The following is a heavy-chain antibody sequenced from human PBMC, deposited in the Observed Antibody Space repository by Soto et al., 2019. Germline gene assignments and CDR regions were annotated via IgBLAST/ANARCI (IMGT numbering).Heavy chain of an antibody. CDR1: GGSLSGFY. CDR2: INHSGST. V-gene: IGHV4-34*01. J-gene: IGHJ4*02. CDR3: ERRVVTAILDY. D-gene: IGHD2-21*02. Sequence: SETLSLTCAVYGGSLSGFYWNWIRQPPGKGLEWIGQINHSGSTNYNPSLKSRVTVSVDTSKNQFSLKLSSVTAADTAVYYCERRVVTAILDYWGQGTLVTVSS.